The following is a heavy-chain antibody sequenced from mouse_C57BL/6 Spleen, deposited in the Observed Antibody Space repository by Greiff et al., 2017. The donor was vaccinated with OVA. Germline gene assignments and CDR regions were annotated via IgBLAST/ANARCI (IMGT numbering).Heavy chain of an antibody. CDR1: GYTFTSYW. CDR2: IYPGSGST. D-gene: IGHD2-3*01. CDR3: ARRGYDGYYVGDFDV. Sequence: QVQLQQPGAELVKPGASVKLSCKASGYTFTSYWITWVKQRPGQGLEWIGDIYPGSGSTNYNEKFKGKATLTVDTSSSTAYMQLSSLTSEDAAVYYCARRGYDGYYVGDFDVWGTGTTVTVSS. V-gene: IGHV1-55*01. J-gene: IGHJ1*03.